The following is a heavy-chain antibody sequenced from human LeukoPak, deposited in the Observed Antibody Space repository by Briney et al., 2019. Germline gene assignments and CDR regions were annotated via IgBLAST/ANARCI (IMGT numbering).Heavy chain of an antibody. V-gene: IGHV4-34*01. CDR1: GGSFSGYY. D-gene: IGHD3-10*01. Sequence: SETLSLTCAVYGGSFSGYYWSWIRQPPGKGLEWIGEINHSGSTNYNPSLKSRVTISVDTSKNQFSLKLSSVTAADTAVYYCARRRVTMVRGHAFDIWGQGTMVTVSS. CDR3: ARRRVTMVRGHAFDI. CDR2: INHSGST. J-gene: IGHJ3*02.